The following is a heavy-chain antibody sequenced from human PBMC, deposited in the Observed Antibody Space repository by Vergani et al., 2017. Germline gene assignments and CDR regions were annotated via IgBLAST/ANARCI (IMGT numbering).Heavy chain of an antibody. CDR1: GGPISSYY. D-gene: IGHD3-10*01. CDR3: SRDGCHSIWYGWYFDL. V-gene: IGHV4-59*01. CDR2: IYYSGST. Sequence: QVQLQESGPGLVKPSQTLSLPCTVLGGPISSYYWSWIRQPPGKGLEWIGYIYYSGSTNYNPSLKSRVTLSLDTSKNQFSLKLSSLTAEDTAGYYCSRDGCHSIWYGWYFDLWGRGTLVTVSS. J-gene: IGHJ2*01.